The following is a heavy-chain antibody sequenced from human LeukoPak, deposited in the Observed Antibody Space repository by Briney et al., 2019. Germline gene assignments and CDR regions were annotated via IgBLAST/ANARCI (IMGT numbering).Heavy chain of an antibody. CDR2: IYYSGST. Sequence: PSETLSLTCAVSGYSISSSNWWGWIRQPPGKGLEWIGYIYYSGSTNYNPSLKSRVTISVDTSKNQFSLKLSSVTAADTAVYYCARGWPDVYFDYWGQGTLVTVSS. V-gene: IGHV4-28*03. J-gene: IGHJ4*02. CDR3: ARGWPDVYFDY. D-gene: IGHD6-13*01. CDR1: GYSISSSNW.